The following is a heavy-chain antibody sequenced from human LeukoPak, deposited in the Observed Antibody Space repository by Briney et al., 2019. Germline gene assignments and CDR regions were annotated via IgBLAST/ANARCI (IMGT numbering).Heavy chain of an antibody. CDR3: AKDGSSSWYEGNWFDP. V-gene: IGHV3-30*18. Sequence: GGSLRLFCAASGFTFSSYGMHWVRQAPGKGLEWVAVISYDGSNKYYADSVKGRFTISRDNSKNTLYLQMNSLRAEDTAVYYCAKDGSSSWYEGNWFDPWGQGTLVTVSS. J-gene: IGHJ5*02. CDR1: GFTFSSYG. CDR2: ISYDGSNK. D-gene: IGHD6-13*01.